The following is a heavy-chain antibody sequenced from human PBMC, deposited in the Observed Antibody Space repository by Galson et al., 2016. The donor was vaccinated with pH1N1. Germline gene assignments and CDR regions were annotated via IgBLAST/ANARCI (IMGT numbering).Heavy chain of an antibody. CDR3: AGAVVSPTRTFYYSYHSVDV. CDR2: IRPKDSGT. J-gene: IGHJ6*02. D-gene: IGHD2-2*01. V-gene: IGHV1-2*02. CDR1: GCTVYGQY. Sequence: AVKVSCKASGCTVYGQYIHRVRQAPGQSLEWIGCIRPKDSGTKFSRKFQDTVTLTMDTSVKIAYMELRMLRSDDTAVYFCAGAVVSPTRTFYYSYHSVDVWGQGTTVTVSS.